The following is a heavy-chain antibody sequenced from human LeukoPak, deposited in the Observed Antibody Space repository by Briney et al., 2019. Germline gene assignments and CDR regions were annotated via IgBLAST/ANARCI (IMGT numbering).Heavy chain of an antibody. D-gene: IGHD2-8*01. CDR3: ARSAGHCSNGICFTDYYMDV. V-gene: IGHV1-2*02. CDR2: INCNSGDA. J-gene: IGHJ6*03. CDR1: GYSFTEHY. Sequence: ASVTVSFKASGYSFTEHYIYWVRQAPGQGLEWVGRINCNSGDANSAQKFQGRVTMTRDTSVSTAYMDLSSVTSDDTAVYFCARSAGHCSNGICFTDYYMDVWGRGTTLIVSS.